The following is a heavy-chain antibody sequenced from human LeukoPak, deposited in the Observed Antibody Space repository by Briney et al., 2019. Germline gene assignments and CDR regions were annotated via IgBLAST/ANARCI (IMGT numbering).Heavy chain of an antibody. J-gene: IGHJ4*02. D-gene: IGHD3-16*01. CDR3: AREGFGEWEQLPFVH. CDR2: ISAYNGNT. CDR1: GYTFTGYG. V-gene: IGHV1-18*01. Sequence: ASVKVSCKASGYTFTGYGISWVRQAPGQGLEWMGWISAYNGNTNYAQKSQGRVTFTAEESTSTAYMDLSSLTSEDTAVYYCAREGFGEWEQLPFVHWGQGTLVSVSS.